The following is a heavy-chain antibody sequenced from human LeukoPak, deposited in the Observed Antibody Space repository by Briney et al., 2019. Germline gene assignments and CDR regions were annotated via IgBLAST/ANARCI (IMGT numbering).Heavy chain of an antibody. Sequence: PGGSLTLSCAASGFTFSSYEMNWVRQAPGKGLDGVSYISSGSTIYYADSVKGGFTISRDNAKNSLYLQMNSLRAEDTAVYYCASLYYDFWSGYYSSGYFDYWGQGTLVTVSS. CDR1: GFTFSSYE. V-gene: IGHV3-48*03. J-gene: IGHJ4*02. D-gene: IGHD3-3*01. CDR2: ISSGSTI. CDR3: ASLYYDFWSGYYSSGYFDY.